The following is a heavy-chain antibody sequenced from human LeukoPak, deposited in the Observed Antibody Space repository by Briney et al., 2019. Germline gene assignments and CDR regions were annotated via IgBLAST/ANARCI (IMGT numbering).Heavy chain of an antibody. J-gene: IGHJ4*02. CDR2: ISYEGSNK. D-gene: IGHD3-10*01. CDR1: GFTFSSYA. CDR3: ARVTAMVRGVISYYFDY. V-gene: IGHV3-30-3*01. Sequence: GRSLRLSCAASGFTFSSYAMHWVRQAPGKGLEWVAVISYEGSNKYYADSVTGRFTISRDNSKNTLYLQMNSLRAEDTAVYYCARVTAMVRGVISYYFDYWGQGTLVTVSS.